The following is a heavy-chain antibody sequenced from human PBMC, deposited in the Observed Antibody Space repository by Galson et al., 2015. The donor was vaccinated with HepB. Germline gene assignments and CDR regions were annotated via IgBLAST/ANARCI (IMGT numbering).Heavy chain of an antibody. J-gene: IGHJ4*02. V-gene: IGHV1-69*04. D-gene: IGHD6-19*01. Sequence: SVKVSCKASGGTFSSYAISWVRQAPGQGLEWMGRIIPILGIADYAQKFQGRVTITADKSTSTAYMELSSLRSEDTAVNYCANVAVAGTEALPYWGQGTLVTVSS. CDR3: ANVAVAGTEALPY. CDR1: GGTFSSYA. CDR2: IIPILGIA.